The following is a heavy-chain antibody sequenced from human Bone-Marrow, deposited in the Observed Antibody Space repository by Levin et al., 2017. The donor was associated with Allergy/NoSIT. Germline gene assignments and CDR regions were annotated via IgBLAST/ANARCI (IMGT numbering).Heavy chain of an antibody. CDR2: INPNSGGT. J-gene: IGHJ4*02. D-gene: IGHD3-10*01. CDR1: GYTFTGYY. CDR3: ARIMVRGVIGLFAY. V-gene: IGHV1-2*02. Sequence: ASVKVSCKASGYTFTGYYMHWVRQAPGQGLEWMGWINPNSGGTNYAQKFQGRVTMTRDTSISTAYMELSRLRSDDTAVYYCARIMVRGVIGLFAYWGQGTLVTVSS.